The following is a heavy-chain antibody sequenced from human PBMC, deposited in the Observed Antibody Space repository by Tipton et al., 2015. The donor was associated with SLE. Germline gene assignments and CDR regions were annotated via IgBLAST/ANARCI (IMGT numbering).Heavy chain of an antibody. CDR1: GGSISSDRYF. J-gene: IGHJ2*01. CDR2: ICPSGAT. V-gene: IGHV4-61*02. D-gene: IGHD1-26*01. CDR3: ARDPLAVGDGESLDL. Sequence: TLSLTCTVSGGSISSDRYFWSWIRQPAGKGLEWIGRICPSGATNYNPSFKSRLTISIDTSKNYFSLNLSSVTAADTAVYFCARDPLAVGDGESLDLWGRGTLVTVSS.